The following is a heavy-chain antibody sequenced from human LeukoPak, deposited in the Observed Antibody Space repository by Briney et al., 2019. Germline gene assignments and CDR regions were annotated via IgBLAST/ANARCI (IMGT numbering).Heavy chain of an antibody. CDR1: GCSISSYY. CDR3: AAEGVGTEYHDY. CDR2: IYYSGST. Sequence: SETLSLTCTVSGCSISSYYLSWIRQPPGKGLEWIGYIYYSGSTNYNPSLKSRATISVDTSKNQFSLKLSSVTAADTAVYYCAAEGVGTEYHDYWGQGTLVTVSS. V-gene: IGHV4-59*01. D-gene: IGHD1-26*01. J-gene: IGHJ4*02.